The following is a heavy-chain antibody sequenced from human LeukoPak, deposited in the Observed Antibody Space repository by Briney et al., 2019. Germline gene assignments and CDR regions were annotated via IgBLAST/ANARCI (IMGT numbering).Heavy chain of an antibody. V-gene: IGHV1-69*05. Sequence: ASVKVSCKASGGTFSSYAISWVRQAPGQGLEWMGGIIPIFGTANYAQKFQGRVTITTDESTSTAYMELRSLRSDDTAVYYCARELELNYWGQGTLVTVSS. CDR1: GGTFSSYA. CDR3: ARELELNY. D-gene: IGHD1-7*01. J-gene: IGHJ4*02. CDR2: IIPIFGTA.